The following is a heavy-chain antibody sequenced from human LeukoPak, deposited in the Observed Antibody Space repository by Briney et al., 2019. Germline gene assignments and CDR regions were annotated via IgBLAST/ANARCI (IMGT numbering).Heavy chain of an antibody. J-gene: IGHJ4*02. CDR2: ISSGGSTI. CDR3: ARSKDSSGYYAHLYYFDY. D-gene: IGHD3-22*01. Sequence: GGSLRLSCAASGFTCSSYEMNWVRKAQGKGLEWVSYISSGGSTIYYADSVKGRLTSSRDNAKNSLYLQMNSLRAEDTAVYYCARSKDSSGYYAHLYYFDYWGQGTLVTVSS. V-gene: IGHV3-48*03. CDR1: GFTCSSYE.